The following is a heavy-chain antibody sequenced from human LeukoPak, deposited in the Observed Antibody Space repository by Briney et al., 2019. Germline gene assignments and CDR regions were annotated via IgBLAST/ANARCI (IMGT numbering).Heavy chain of an antibody. Sequence: SQTLSLTCTVSGGSINSGAYYWTWIRQHPGKGLEWIGYIYYSGSTYYNPSLKSRVTISVDTSKNQFSLKLSSVTAADTAVYYCARGLTIFGVVTPRTYYFDYWGQGTLVTVSS. CDR1: GGSINSGAYY. CDR2: IYYSGST. V-gene: IGHV4-31*03. CDR3: ARGLTIFGVVTPRTYYFDY. D-gene: IGHD3-3*01. J-gene: IGHJ4*02.